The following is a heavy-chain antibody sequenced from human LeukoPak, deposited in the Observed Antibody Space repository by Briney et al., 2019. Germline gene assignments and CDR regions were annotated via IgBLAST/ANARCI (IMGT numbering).Heavy chain of an antibody. CDR1: GGSISSGFYY. CDR2: IYTSGST. J-gene: IGHJ4*02. CDR3: ARRQDGHDY. V-gene: IGHV4-61*02. Sequence: KPAETLSLTCTVSGGSISSGFYYWIWIRHPAGKGLEWIGRIYTSGSTNYNPSPKSRVTISLDTSRTQFSLKLSSVTAAVPAVYYCARRQDGHDYWGQGNLVSVSS.